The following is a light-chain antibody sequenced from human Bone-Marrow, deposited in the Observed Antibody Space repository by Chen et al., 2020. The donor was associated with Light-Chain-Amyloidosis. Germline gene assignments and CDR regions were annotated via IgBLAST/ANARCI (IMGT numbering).Light chain of an antibody. CDR1: SSDIGSYNL. J-gene: IGLJ2*01. CDR3: CSFAGTSTPL. V-gene: IGLV2-23*02. CDR2: EVT. Sequence: QSALTQPASVSGSPGQSITIPCTGTSSDIGSYNLVSWYQQHPGKAPQLLLYEVTQRPSGVSGRFSGSKSGNTASLTISGLRTDDEAYYFGCSFAGTSTPLFGGGSKLTV.